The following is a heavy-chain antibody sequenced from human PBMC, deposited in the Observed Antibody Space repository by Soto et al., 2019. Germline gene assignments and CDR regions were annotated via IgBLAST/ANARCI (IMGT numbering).Heavy chain of an antibody. CDR3: ARDSDTCGYGSGSCPGDAFDI. V-gene: IGHV3-33*01. Sequence: QVQLVESGGGVVQPGRSLRLSCAASGFTFSSYGMHWVRQAPGKGLEWVAVIWYDGSNKYYADSVKGRFTISRDNSKNTLYLQMNSLRAEDTAVYYCARDSDTCGYGSGSCPGDAFDIWGQGTMVTVSS. D-gene: IGHD3-10*01. J-gene: IGHJ3*02. CDR1: GFTFSSYG. CDR2: IWYDGSNK.